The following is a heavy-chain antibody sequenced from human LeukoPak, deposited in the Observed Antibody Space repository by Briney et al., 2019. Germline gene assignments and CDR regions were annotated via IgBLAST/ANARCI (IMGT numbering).Heavy chain of an antibody. CDR3: ASGSSVSYFDY. CDR2: IYYSGST. CDR1: GGSISCGGYY. J-gene: IGHJ4*02. V-gene: IGHV4-31*03. D-gene: IGHD2-2*01. Sequence: PSQTLSLTCTVSGGSISCGGYYWNWIRQHPGKGLEWIGYIYYSGSTNYNPSLKSRITISLDTSKNQFSLKLSSVTAADTAVYYCASGSSVSYFDYWGQGTLVTVSS.